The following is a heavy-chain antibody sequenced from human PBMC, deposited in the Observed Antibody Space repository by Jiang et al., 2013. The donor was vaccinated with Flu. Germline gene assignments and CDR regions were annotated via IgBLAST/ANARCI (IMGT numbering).Heavy chain of an antibody. V-gene: IGHV4-39*01. Sequence: TCTVSGGSISSSSYVLGLDPPAPREGAWSGLGVVYYSGSTYYNPSLKSRVTISVDTSKNQFSLKLSSVTAADTTVYYCASGSYYWRFDYWGQGTLVTVSS. D-gene: IGHD1-26*01. CDR3: ASGSYYWRFDY. J-gene: IGHJ4*02. CDR1: GGSISSSSYV. CDR2: VYYSGST.